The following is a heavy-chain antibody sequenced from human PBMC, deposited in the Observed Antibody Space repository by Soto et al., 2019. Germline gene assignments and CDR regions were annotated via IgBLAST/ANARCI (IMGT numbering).Heavy chain of an antibody. J-gene: IGHJ3*02. D-gene: IGHD6-13*01. CDR1: GFTFSSYG. Sequence: GGSLRLSCAASGFTFSSYGMHWVRQAPGKGLEWVAVIWYDGSNKYYADSVKGGFTISRDNSKNTLYLQMNSLRAEDTAVYYCARDITPVAAAGMGGDAFDIWGQGTMVTVSS. CDR2: IWYDGSNK. CDR3: ARDITPVAAAGMGGDAFDI. V-gene: IGHV3-33*01.